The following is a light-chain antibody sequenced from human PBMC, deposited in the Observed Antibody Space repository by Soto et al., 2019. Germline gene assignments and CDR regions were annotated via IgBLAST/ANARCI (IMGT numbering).Light chain of an antibody. CDR1: QSVDSST. J-gene: IGKJ4*01. Sequence: EVVLTQSPGTLSLSPGERGTLSCRASQSVDSSTLAWYQQKPGQAPRLLISGASKTATVTPDRFSGSGSGTDFTLTISRLEPEDFAVYYCQHFDDSLTFGGGTKVEIK. V-gene: IGKV3-20*01. CDR2: GAS. CDR3: QHFDDSLT.